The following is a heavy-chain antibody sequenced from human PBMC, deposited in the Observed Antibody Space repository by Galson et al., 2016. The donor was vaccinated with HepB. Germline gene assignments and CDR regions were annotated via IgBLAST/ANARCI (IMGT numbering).Heavy chain of an antibody. CDR1: GYKFASLW. CDR2: IYPGDSDT. J-gene: IGHJ4*02. D-gene: IGHD5-24*01. V-gene: IGHV5-51*01. CDR3: ARGGYNNGLDL. Sequence: QSGAEVKEPGESLRISCETSGYKFASLWIAWVRQRAGEGLEWMGVIYPGDSDTKYSPPFQGQVIISADRSINTTYLQWASLTTSDTAIYYCARGGYNNGLDLWGQGTPVSVS.